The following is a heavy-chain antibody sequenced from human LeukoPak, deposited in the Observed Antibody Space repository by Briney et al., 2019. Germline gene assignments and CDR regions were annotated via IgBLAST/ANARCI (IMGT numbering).Heavy chain of an antibody. CDR1: GFTFSIYS. J-gene: IGHJ4*02. D-gene: IGHD5-24*01. CDR3: AREMATIPD. V-gene: IGHV3-48*02. Sequence: GGSLRLSCAASGFTFSIYSMNWVRQAPGKGLEWVSYMSSSSNTIYYADSVKGRFTISRDNTQNSLYLQMHSLRDEDTAIYYCAREMATIPDWGQGTLVTVSS. CDR2: MSSSSNTI.